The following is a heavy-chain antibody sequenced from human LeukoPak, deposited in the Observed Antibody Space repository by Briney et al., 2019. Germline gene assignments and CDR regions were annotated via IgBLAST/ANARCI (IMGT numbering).Heavy chain of an antibody. Sequence: SETLSLTCTVSGGSISSYYWSWIRQPPGKGLEWIGYIYSSGSTNYNSSLKSRVTISVDTSKNQFSLKLSSVTAADTAVYYCARDYYYDSSGVIWGQGTMVTVSS. CDR3: ARDYYYDSSGVI. V-gene: IGHV4-59*01. CDR2: IYSSGST. D-gene: IGHD3-22*01. CDR1: GGSISSYY. J-gene: IGHJ3*02.